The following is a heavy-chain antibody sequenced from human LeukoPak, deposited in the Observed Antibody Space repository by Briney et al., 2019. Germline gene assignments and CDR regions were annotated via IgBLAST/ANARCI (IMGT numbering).Heavy chain of an antibody. J-gene: IGHJ4*02. Sequence: GASVKVSCKASRYTFTRFDMNWVRQAPRQRREWMGGMNANSGNTGFAQKFQGRVTMTRDTSISTAYMELSGLRSEDTAVYYCARGRGTGSGLRRLDYWGQGTLVTISS. CDR1: RYTFTRFD. D-gene: IGHD1-1*01. CDR2: MNANSGNT. CDR3: ARGRGTGSGLRRLDY. V-gene: IGHV1-8*01.